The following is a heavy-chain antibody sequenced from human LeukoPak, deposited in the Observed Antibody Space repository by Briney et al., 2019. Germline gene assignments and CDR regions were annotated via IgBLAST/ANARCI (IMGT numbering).Heavy chain of an antibody. CDR2: ISSSSSYI. D-gene: IGHD3-10*01. CDR3: AREDGSGSYYLYYFDY. CDR1: GFTFSGYS. J-gene: IGHJ4*02. V-gene: IGHV3-21*01. Sequence: GGSLRLSCSASGFTFSGYSMNWVRQAPGKGLEWVSSISSSSSYIYYADSVKGRFTTSRDNAKNSLYLQMNSLRAEDTAVYYCAREDGSGSYYLYYFDYWGQGTLVTVSS.